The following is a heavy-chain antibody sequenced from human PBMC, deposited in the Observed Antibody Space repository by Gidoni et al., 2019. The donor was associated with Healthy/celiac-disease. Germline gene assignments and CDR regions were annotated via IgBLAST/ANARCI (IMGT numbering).Heavy chain of an antibody. J-gene: IGHJ4*02. CDR3: AKVEAGGYYFDY. Sequence: EVQLLESGGGWGQPGGSLRLSCAAHGVTFSSYAMSWVRQAPGKGLEWVSAISGSGGSTSYAASVTGRFTISRDNSKNPLYLQMNSLRAEDTAVYYCAKVEAGGYYFDYWGQGTLVTVSS. D-gene: IGHD1-26*01. CDR1: GVTFSSYA. CDR2: ISGSGGST. V-gene: IGHV3-23*01.